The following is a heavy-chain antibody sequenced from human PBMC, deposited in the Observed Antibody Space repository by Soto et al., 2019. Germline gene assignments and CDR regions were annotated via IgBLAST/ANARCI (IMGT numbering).Heavy chain of an antibody. D-gene: IGHD3-10*01. V-gene: IGHV3-30-3*01. CDR1: GFTFSSYA. CDR3: ARGSGSRGDGMDV. CDR2: ISYDGSNK. Sequence: QVRLVESGGGVVQPGRSLRLSCAASGFTFSSYAMHWVRQAPGKGLEWVAVISYDGSNKYYADSVKGRFTISRDNSKNTLYLQMNSLRAEDTAVYYCARGSGSRGDGMDVWGQGTTVTVSS. J-gene: IGHJ6*02.